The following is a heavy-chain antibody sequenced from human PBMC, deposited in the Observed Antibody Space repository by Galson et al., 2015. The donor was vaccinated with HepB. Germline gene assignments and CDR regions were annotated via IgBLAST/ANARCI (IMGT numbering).Heavy chain of an antibody. Sequence: SLRLSCAVSGLTFSGHSMTWVRQAPGKGLEWISYISAGGSSTYYAESVRGRFTISRDNAKNSLYLQMEDLRDEDTAVYFCARVNRGPLAGAYFEYWGQGTLVTVSS. J-gene: IGHJ4*02. V-gene: IGHV3-48*02. CDR1: GLTFSGHS. D-gene: IGHD3-10*01. CDR2: ISAGGSST. CDR3: ARVNRGPLAGAYFEY.